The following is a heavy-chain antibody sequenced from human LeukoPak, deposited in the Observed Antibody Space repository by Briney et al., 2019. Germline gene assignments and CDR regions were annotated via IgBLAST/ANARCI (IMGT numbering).Heavy chain of an antibody. V-gene: IGHV3-23*01. CDR1: GFTFSSCD. CDR2: ISGSGEST. J-gene: IGHJ4*02. Sequence: GGSLRLSCAASGFTFSSCDMSWVRQAPGKGLEWVSSISGSGESTYYPHSVKGRFTISRDNSRSTLYLQMNSLRPEDTAIYYCAREGYYGSGSPPSLYFDYWGQGTLVTVSS. CDR3: AREGYYGSGSPPSLYFDY. D-gene: IGHD3-10*01.